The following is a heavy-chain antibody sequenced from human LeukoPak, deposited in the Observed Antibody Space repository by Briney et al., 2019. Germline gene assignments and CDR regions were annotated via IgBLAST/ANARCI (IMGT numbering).Heavy chain of an antibody. CDR2: IYYSGST. CDR1: GGSISSYY. J-gene: IGHJ6*03. CDR3: ARDRGRKYMDV. Sequence: SETLSLTCTVSGGSISSYYWSWIRQPPGKGLEWIGYIYYSGSTYYNPSLKSRVTISVDTSKNQFSLKLSSVTAADTAVYYCARDRGRKYMDVWVKGTTVTVSS. V-gene: IGHV4-30-4*08. D-gene: IGHD3-10*01.